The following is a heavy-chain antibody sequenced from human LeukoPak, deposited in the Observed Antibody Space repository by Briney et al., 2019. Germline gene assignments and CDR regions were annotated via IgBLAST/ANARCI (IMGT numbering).Heavy chain of an antibody. Sequence: GGSLRLSCAASGFTFSSYWMHWVRRAPGKGLVWVSCIKSDGSSTSYADSVKGRFTISRDNAKNTLYLQMNSLRAEDTAVYYCASASGSYSNWGQGTLVTVSS. D-gene: IGHD1-26*01. CDR2: IKSDGSST. J-gene: IGHJ4*02. CDR3: ASASGSYSN. V-gene: IGHV3-74*01. CDR1: GFTFSSYW.